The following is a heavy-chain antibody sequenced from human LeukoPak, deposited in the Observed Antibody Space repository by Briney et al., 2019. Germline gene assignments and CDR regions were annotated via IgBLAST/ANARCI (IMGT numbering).Heavy chain of an antibody. D-gene: IGHD6-19*01. J-gene: IGHJ4*02. Sequence: PSETLSLTFTVSGGSISSSSYYWGWIRQPPGKGLEWIGSIYYSGSTYYNPSLKSRVTISVDTSKNQFSLKLSSVTAADTAVYYCARDKSSSGWYHYWGQGTLVTVSS. CDR2: IYYSGST. CDR1: GGSISSSSYY. CDR3: ARDKSSSGWYHY. V-gene: IGHV4-39*02.